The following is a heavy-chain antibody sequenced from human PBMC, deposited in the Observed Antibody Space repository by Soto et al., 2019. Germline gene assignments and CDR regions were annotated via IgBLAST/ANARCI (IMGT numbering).Heavy chain of an antibody. CDR2: LYSAGNA. J-gene: IGHJ4*02. CDR3: ARDKGGGWYYFDS. Sequence: GGSLRLSCAASGFTVSDNYMTWVRQAPGKGLEWVSVLYSAGNAYYADSVQGRFTISRDDSKNTLYLQMNRLRAEDTAVYYCARDKGGGWYYFDSWGQGTPVTVSS. V-gene: IGHV3-53*01. D-gene: IGHD6-19*01. CDR1: GFTVSDNY.